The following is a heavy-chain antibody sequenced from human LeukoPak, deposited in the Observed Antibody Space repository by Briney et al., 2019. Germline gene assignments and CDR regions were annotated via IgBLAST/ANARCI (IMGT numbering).Heavy chain of an antibody. CDR2: IIPFFGTT. CDR3: ARGGLDFGAAGFDY. Sequence: SVKVSCKASGGTFSTYAIAWVRQAPGQGLEWVGGIIPFFGTTNYTQKLQGRVTITADASTSTAYMEMSSLRSEDTAIYYCARGGLDFGAAGFDYWGQGTLVTVSS. V-gene: IGHV1-69*13. CDR1: GGTFSTYA. D-gene: IGHD3-10*01. J-gene: IGHJ4*02.